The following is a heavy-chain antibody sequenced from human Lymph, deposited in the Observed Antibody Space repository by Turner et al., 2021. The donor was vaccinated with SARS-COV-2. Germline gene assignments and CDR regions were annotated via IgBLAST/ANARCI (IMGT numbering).Heavy chain of an antibody. CDR2: ISYDGYNE. CDR1: GFTFSTHA. CDR3: ARGSGSYLGAFDI. Sequence: QVQLVESAGSVVQPCSSRRPPRAAPGFTFSTHAIHWVRRAPGEGLGWVEVISYDGYNEYYSDSVKSQFTISRDNSKITLYLQMSSVRAEDTAVYYCARGSGSYLGAFDIWGQGTMVTVSS. J-gene: IGHJ3*02. D-gene: IGHD1-26*01. V-gene: IGHV3-30*04.